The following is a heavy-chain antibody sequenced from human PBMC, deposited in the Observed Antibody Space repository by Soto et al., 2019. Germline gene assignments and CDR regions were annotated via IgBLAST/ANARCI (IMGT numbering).Heavy chain of an antibody. CDR1: GGTFSIYA. D-gene: IGHD2-8*01. CDR3: ARGGGVDVLMVYAIRGFDI. CDR2: IIPIFGTA. Sequence: SVKVSCKASGGTFSIYAISWVRQAPGQGLEWMGGIIPIFGTANYAQKFQGRVTITADESTSTAYMELSSLRSEDTAGYYCARGGGVDVLMVYAIRGFDIWGQGTMVTVSS. J-gene: IGHJ3*02. V-gene: IGHV1-69*13.